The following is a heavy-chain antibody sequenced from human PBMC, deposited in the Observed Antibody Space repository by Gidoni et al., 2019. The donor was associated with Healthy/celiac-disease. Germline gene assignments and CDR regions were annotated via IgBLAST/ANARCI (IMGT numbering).Heavy chain of an antibody. V-gene: IGHV4-38-2*02. Sequence: GQLQESGPGLVKPSETLSLTCTVSGYSIISGYYWGWIRKPPGKGLEWIGSIYHSGSTHYNPSLKRRVTISVDTSKNQFSLKLSSVTAADTDVYYGARDESTEMATTFDYWGHGTLLTVSS. CDR1: GYSIISGYY. D-gene: IGHD5-12*01. J-gene: IGHJ4*01. CDR3: ARDESTEMATTFDY. CDR2: IYHSGST.